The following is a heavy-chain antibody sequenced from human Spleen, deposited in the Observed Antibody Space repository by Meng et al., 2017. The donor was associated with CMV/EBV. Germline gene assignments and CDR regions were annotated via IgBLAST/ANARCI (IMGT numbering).Heavy chain of an antibody. Sequence: SVKVSCKASGGTFSSYIISWVRQAPGQGLEWMGRIIPVPGIVNYAQKFRGRVTITADKPTSTAYMELSSLTSEDTAVYYCASNEYSSSSGVGYYYYGMDVWGQGTTVTVSS. J-gene: IGHJ6*02. D-gene: IGHD6-6*01. V-gene: IGHV1-69*02. CDR1: GGTFSSYI. CDR2: IIPVPGIV. CDR3: ASNEYSSSSGVGYYYYGMDV.